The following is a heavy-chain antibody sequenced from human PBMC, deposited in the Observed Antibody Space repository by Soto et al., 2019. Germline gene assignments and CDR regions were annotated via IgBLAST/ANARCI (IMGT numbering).Heavy chain of an antibody. J-gene: IGHJ4*02. V-gene: IGHV3-23*01. CDR1: GFTFSSYA. CDR2: ISGSGGST. Sequence: EVQLLESGGGLVQPGGSLRLSCAASGFTFSSYAMSWVRQAPGKGLEWVSAISGSGGSTYYADSVRGRFTISRDNSNNTLYLQFKDLTAEHTAIYYWAKQGGVSTAFDYWGQGTLVNVSS. CDR3: AKQGGVSTAFDY. D-gene: IGHD3-16*01.